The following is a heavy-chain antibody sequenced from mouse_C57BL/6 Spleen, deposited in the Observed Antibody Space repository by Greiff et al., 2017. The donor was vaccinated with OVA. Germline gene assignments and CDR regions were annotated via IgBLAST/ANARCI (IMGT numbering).Heavy chain of an antibody. CDR3: VRRGETCFDY. CDR1: GFSFNTYA. J-gene: IGHJ2*01. V-gene: IGHV10-1*01. CDR2: IRSKSNNYAT. D-gene: IGHD2-13*01. Sequence: EVKVVESGGGLVQPTGSLKLSCAASGFSFNTYAMNWVRQAPGKGLEWVARIRSKSNNYATYYADSVKDRFTISRDDSESMLYLQMNNVKTEAAAMYYCVRRGETCFDYWGQGTTLTVSS.